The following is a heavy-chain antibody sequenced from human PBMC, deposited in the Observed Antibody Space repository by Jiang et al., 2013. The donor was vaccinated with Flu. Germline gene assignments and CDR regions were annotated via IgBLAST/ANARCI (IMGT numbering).Heavy chain of an antibody. D-gene: IGHD6-13*01. CDR3: ARTYSSTTDDAFDI. CDR2: SIIWEH. Sequence: TLSLTCTVSGGSISSSIYSWGWMRQPQGGLEWIGVSIIWEHLLQPSLKSRVTISIDMSKNQFSLKLSSVTAADTAVYYCARTYSSTTDDAFDIWGQGTMVTVSS. CDR1: GGSISSSIYS. V-gene: IGHV4-39*01. J-gene: IGHJ3*02.